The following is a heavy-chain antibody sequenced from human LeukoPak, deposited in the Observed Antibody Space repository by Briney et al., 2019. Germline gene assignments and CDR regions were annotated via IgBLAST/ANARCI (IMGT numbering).Heavy chain of an antibody. D-gene: IGHD6-19*01. J-gene: IGHJ4*02. CDR1: GGSISSYY. CDR3: ARFFPVAGTFDY. V-gene: IGHV4-59*01. Sequence: ASETLSLTCTVSGGSISSYYWSWIRQPPGKGLEWIGYIYYSGSTNYNPSLKSRVTISVDTSKNQFCLKLSSVTAADTAVYYCARFFPVAGTFDYWGQGTLVTVSS. CDR2: IYYSGST.